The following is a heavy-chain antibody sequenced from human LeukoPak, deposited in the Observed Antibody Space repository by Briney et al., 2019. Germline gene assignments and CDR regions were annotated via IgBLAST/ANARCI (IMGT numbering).Heavy chain of an antibody. D-gene: IGHD4-23*01. CDR3: AREYTVVKRAYAFDI. CDR2: INTNTGNP. V-gene: IGHV7-4-1*02. J-gene: IGHJ3*02. CDR1: GYTFTSYA. Sequence: ASVKVSCKASGYTFTSYAMNWVRQAPGQGLEWMGWINTNTGNPTYAQGFTGRVVFSLDTSVSTAYLQISSLKAEDTAVYYCAREYTVVKRAYAFDIWGQGIMVTVSS.